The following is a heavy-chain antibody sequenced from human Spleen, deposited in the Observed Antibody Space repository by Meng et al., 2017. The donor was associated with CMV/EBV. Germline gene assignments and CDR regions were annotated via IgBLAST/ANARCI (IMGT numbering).Heavy chain of an antibody. V-gene: IGHV3-48*03. CDR1: GFTFSSYE. Sequence: GGSLRLSCAASGFTFSSYEMNWVRQAPGKGLEWVSYISSSGSTIYYADSVKGRFTISRDNAKNSLYLQMNSLRAEDTAVYYCAREANSSSWDPFDYWGQGTLVTVSS. CDR3: AREANSSSWDPFDY. J-gene: IGHJ4*02. CDR2: ISSSGSTI. D-gene: IGHD6-13*01.